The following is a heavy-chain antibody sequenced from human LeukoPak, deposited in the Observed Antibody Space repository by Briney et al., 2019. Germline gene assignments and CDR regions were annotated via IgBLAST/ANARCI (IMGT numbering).Heavy chain of an antibody. CDR2: IRSKANSYAI. CDR1: GFTFSSYG. CDR3: TRGSGSYEFDY. Sequence: GGSLRLSCAASGFTFSSYGMSWVRQAPGKGLEWVGRIRSKANSYAIAYAASVKGRLTISRDDSKNTAYLQMNSLKTEDTAVYYCTRGSGSYEFDYWGQGTLVTVSS. D-gene: IGHD1-26*01. J-gene: IGHJ4*02. V-gene: IGHV3-73*01.